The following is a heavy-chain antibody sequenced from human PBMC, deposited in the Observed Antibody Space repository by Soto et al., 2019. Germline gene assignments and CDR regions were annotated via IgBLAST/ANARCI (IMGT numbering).Heavy chain of an antibody. CDR2: IIGSGGST. CDR1: GFTFSSYA. J-gene: IGHJ6*02. D-gene: IGHD5-12*01. CDR3: AKGMLRLDHYYYGMDV. V-gene: IGHV3-23*01. Sequence: PVVSLRLSCAASGFTFSSYALSWVRQAPGKGPEWVSAIIGSGGSTYYANSVKGRFTISRDNSRNTLYRQMNSRRAEDTAVYYCAKGMLRLDHYYYGMDVWGQGTTGTVSS.